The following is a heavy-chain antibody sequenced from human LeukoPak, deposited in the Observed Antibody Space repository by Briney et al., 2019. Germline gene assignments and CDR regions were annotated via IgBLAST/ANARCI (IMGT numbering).Heavy chain of an antibody. D-gene: IGHD2-15*01. CDR3: TRDLVVLGILDYYYYMDV. V-gene: IGHV3-49*04. CDR2: IRSKAYGGTT. J-gene: IGHJ6*03. Sequence: GGSLRLSCAASGFTFSNAWMSWVRQAPGKGLEWVGFIRSKAYGGTTEYAASVKGRFTISRDDSKSIAYLQMNSLKTEDTAVYYCTRDLVVLGILDYYYYMDVWGKGTTVTISS. CDR1: GFTFSNAW.